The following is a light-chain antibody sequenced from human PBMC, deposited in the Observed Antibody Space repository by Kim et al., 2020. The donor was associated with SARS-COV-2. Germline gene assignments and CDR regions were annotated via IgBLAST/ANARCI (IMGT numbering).Light chain of an antibody. Sequence: NFTLTQPHSVSESPGKTVTISCTRSSGSIASSYVQWYQQRPGGAPTTVIYEDNRRPSGVPDRFSGSVDSSSRSASLTISGLKTEDEADYYCQSYASTSLWVFGGGTQLTVL. CDR2: EDN. CDR1: SGSIASSY. J-gene: IGLJ3*02. V-gene: IGLV6-57*04. CDR3: QSYASTSLWV.